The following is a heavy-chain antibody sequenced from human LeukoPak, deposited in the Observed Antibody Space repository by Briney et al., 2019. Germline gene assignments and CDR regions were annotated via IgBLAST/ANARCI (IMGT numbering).Heavy chain of an antibody. Sequence: SETLSLTCTVSGGSISSYYWSWIRQPPGKGLEWIGYIYYSGSTNYNPSLKSRVTISVDTSKNQFSLKLSSVTAADTAVYYCARDVGGIAVADNYFDHWGQGTLVTVSS. D-gene: IGHD6-19*01. CDR2: IYYSGST. CDR3: ARDVGGIAVADNYFDH. V-gene: IGHV4-59*01. CDR1: GGSISSYY. J-gene: IGHJ4*02.